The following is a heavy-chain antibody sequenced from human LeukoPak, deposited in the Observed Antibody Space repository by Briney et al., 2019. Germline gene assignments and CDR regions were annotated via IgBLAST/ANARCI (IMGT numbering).Heavy chain of an antibody. D-gene: IGHD2-2*01. Sequence: PSQTLSLTCTVSGGSISSGGYYWSWIRQPPGKGLEWIGYIYYSGSTYYNPSLKSRVTISVDTSKNQFSLKLSSVTAADTAVYYCARAGGSTSQDAFDIWGQGTMVTVSS. V-gene: IGHV4-30-4*08. J-gene: IGHJ3*02. CDR3: ARAGGSTSQDAFDI. CDR2: IYYSGST. CDR1: GGSISSGGYY.